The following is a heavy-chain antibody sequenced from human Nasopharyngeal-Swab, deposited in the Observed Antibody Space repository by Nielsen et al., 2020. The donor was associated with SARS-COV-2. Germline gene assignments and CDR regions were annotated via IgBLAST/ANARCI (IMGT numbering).Heavy chain of an antibody. J-gene: IGHJ6*02. CDR1: GGAFSGFY. CDR2: IHPSGGT. CDR3: ARGRRERAPRYYYYGMDV. D-gene: IGHD1-1*01. V-gene: IGHV4-34*01. Sequence: LRLSCAVYGGAFSGFYWSWIRQSPGEGLDWIGEIHPSGGTDYNPSLKSRFSMSVDTSKNQVFLKLKAVTAADTGLYYCARGRRERAPRYYYYGMDVWGQGTTVSVS.